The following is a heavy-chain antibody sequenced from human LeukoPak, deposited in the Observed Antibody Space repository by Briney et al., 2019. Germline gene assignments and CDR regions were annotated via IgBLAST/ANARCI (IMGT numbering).Heavy chain of an antibody. Sequence: ASVKVSCKTSGSTFTSYGFSWVRQAPGKRLKWRGWISGYNGNRNYAQKLQGRVTLTTDTSTSTGYMELRSLRSDDTAVYYCARDTGYYFDFWGQGTLVTVSS. CDR1: GSTFTSYG. D-gene: IGHD1-14*01. CDR2: ISGYNGNR. V-gene: IGHV1-18*01. J-gene: IGHJ4*02. CDR3: ARDTGYYFDF.